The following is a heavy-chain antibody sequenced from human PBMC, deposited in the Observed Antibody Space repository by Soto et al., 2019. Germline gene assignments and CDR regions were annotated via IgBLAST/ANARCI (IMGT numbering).Heavy chain of an antibody. CDR2: IIPIFGTA. CDR3: ARDRYYGSIFAFDI. Sequence: GASVKVSCKASGGTFSSYAISWVRQAPGQGLEWMGGIIPIFGTANYAQKFQGRVTITADESTSTAYMELSSLRSEDTAVYYCARDRYYGSIFAFDIWGQGAMVTV. D-gene: IGHD3-10*01. J-gene: IGHJ3*02. CDR1: GGTFSSYA. V-gene: IGHV1-69*13.